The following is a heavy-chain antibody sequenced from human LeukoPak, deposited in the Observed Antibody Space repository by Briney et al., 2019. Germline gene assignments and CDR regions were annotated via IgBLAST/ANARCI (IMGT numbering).Heavy chain of an antibody. V-gene: IGHV5-10-1*01. Sequence: GESLKISCKGSGYSFTNYWINWVRQMPGKGLEWMARIDPSDSYNNYRPSFQGHVTISADKSISTAYLQWSSLKASDTAMYYCARLRVRGVIGAFDIWGQGTMVTVSS. CDR1: GYSFTNYW. D-gene: IGHD3-10*01. CDR3: ARLRVRGVIGAFDI. J-gene: IGHJ3*02. CDR2: IDPSDSYN.